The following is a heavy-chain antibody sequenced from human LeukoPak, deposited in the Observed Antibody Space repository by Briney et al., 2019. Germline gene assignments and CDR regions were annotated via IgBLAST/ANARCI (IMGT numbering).Heavy chain of an antibody. J-gene: IGHJ4*02. CDR3: ARQRSDNYYDSSGYDDY. CDR2: IIPILGIA. CDR1: GGTFSSYT. D-gene: IGHD3-22*01. Sequence: SVKVSCKASGGTFSSYTIHWVRQAPGQGLEWMGRIIPILGIANYAQKFQGRVTITADKSTSTAYMELSSLRSEDTAVYYCARQRSDNYYDSSGYDDYWGQGCLVTVSS. V-gene: IGHV1-69*02.